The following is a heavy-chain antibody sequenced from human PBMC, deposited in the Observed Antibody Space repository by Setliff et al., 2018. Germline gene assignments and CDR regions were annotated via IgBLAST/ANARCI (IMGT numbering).Heavy chain of an antibody. CDR2: INHSGST. J-gene: IGHJ4*02. CDR1: VGSFSGHY. V-gene: IGHV4-34*01. CDR3: ARDMITFGGVIVPLSY. D-gene: IGHD3-16*02. Sequence: SETLSLTCAVYVGSFSGHYWSWIRQPPGKGLEWIGEINHSGSTNYNPSLKSRVTISVDTSKNQFSLKLSSVTAADTAVYYCARDMITFGGVIVPLSYWGQGTLVTVSS.